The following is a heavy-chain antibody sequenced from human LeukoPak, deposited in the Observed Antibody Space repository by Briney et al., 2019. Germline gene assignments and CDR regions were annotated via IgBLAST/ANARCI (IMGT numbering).Heavy chain of an antibody. CDR1: GFTVSSNY. CDR3: ARLFTMIVDDPFDY. CDR2: ISSSSSYI. Sequence: GGSLRLSCAASGFTVSSNYMSWVRQAPGKGLEWVSSISSSSSYIYYADSVKGRFTISRDNAKNSLYLQMNSLRAEDTAVHYCARLFTMIVDDPFDYWGQGTLVTVSS. V-gene: IGHV3-21*01. D-gene: IGHD3-22*01. J-gene: IGHJ4*02.